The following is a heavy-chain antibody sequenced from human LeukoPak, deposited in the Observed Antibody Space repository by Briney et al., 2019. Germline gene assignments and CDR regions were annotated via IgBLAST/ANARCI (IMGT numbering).Heavy chain of an antibody. CDR2: IYVSGNS. CDR3: ARHPFSSPFDH. D-gene: IGHD2/OR15-2a*01. Sequence: PSETLSLTCTVSGASVSGDYWSWIRQPPGKGLEWIGYIYVSGNSNYNPSLKSRVSISLDTSKNQVSLTLTSVTAADTAVYYCARHPFSSPFDHWGQGTLVAVSS. V-gene: IGHV4-59*08. CDR1: GASVSGDY. J-gene: IGHJ4*02.